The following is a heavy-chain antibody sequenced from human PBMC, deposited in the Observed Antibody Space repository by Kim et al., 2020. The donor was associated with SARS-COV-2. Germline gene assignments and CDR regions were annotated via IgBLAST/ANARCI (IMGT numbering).Heavy chain of an antibody. D-gene: IGHD6-25*01. CDR1: GFTFGDYA. CDR3: TRERKYSSDDAFDI. V-gene: IGHV3-49*03. CDR2: IRSKAYGGTT. Sequence: GGSLRLSCTASGFTFGDYAMSWFRQAPGKGLEWVGFIRSKAYGGTTEYAASVKGRFTISRDDSKSIAYLQMNSLKTEDTAVCYCTRERKYSSDDAFDIWGQGTMVTVSS. J-gene: IGHJ3*02.